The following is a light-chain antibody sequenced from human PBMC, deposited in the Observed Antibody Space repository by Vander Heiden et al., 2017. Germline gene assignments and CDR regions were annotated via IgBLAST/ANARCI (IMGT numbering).Light chain of an antibody. J-gene: IGKJ1*01. V-gene: IGKV1-5*03. Sequence: DIQMTQSPSTLSASVGDRVTITCRASESIGNRLAWYQQKPGRAPELLMYEASRLQSGVTSRVSGSGSGTVFTLTISSLQPDDFATYYCQHRRTFGQGTRVEIK. CDR3: QHRRT. CDR1: ESIGNR. CDR2: EAS.